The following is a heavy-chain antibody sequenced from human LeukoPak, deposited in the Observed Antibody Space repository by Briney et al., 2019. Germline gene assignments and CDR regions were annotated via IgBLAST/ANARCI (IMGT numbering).Heavy chain of an antibody. CDR2: IHSGGSTI. D-gene: IGHD1-1*01. CDR1: GFTFSRYD. J-gene: IGHJ4*02. CDR3: ARKLTGTTYFDY. Sequence: GGSLRLSCVASGFTFSRYDMNWVRLAPGKGLEWVSYIHSGGSTIYYADSVKGRFTISRDFAKNSLYLQMNSLRAEDTAVYYCARKLTGTTYFDYWGQGTLVTVSS. V-gene: IGHV3-48*03.